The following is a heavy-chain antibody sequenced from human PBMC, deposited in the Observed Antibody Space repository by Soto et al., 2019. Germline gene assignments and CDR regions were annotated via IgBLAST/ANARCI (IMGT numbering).Heavy chain of an antibody. D-gene: IGHD4-17*01. CDR3: AKNRSRVTTSWHFDY. V-gene: IGHV3-23*01. Sequence: EVQLLESGGDLVQPGRSLRLSCAASGFTFSGYAMSWVRQAPGKGLEWVSVIHGGGNSAYYADSVKGRFTISRGNSKTPLYLQMRSLRGEDTAVYDCAKNRSRVTTSWHFDYWGQGTLVTVSS. J-gene: IGHJ4*02. CDR2: IHGGGNSA. CDR1: GFTFSGYA.